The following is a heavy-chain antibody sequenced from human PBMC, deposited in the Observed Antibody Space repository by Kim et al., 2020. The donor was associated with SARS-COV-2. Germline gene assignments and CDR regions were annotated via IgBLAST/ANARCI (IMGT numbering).Heavy chain of an antibody. J-gene: IGHJ6*02. CDR1: GYTFTGYY. CDR2: INPNSGGT. Sequence: ASVKVSCKASGYTFTGYYMHWVRQAPGQGLEWMGWINPNSGGTNYAQKFQGRVTMTRDTSISTAYMELSRLRSDDTAVYYCARDSWRSTVVTPSRSLGGMDVWGQGTTVTVSS. D-gene: IGHD4-17*01. CDR3: ARDSWRSTVVTPSRSLGGMDV. V-gene: IGHV1-2*02.